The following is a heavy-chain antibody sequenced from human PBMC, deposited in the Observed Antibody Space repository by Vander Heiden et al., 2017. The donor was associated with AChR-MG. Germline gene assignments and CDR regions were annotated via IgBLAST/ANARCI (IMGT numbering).Heavy chain of an antibody. J-gene: IGHJ4*02. Sequence: EVQLVESGGGLVQPGRSLRLSCAASGFTFDDYAMHWVRQAPGKGLEWVSGISWNSGSIGYADSVKGRFTISRDNAKNSLYLQMNSLRAEDTALYYCAKGTAGELSQYYFDYWGQGTLVTVSS. V-gene: IGHV3-9*01. D-gene: IGHD1-26*01. CDR3: AKGTAGELSQYYFDY. CDR1: GFTFDDYA. CDR2: ISWNSGSI.